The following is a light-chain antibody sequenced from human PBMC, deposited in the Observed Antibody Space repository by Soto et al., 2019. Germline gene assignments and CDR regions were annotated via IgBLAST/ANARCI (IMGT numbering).Light chain of an antibody. Sequence: QSALTQPPSVSAAPGQTVTISCSGSSSNIENNYVSWYQQFPGTAPKLLIYDNNKRPSGIPDRFSGSKSGTSATLGITGLQTGDEADYYCGTWDSSLSAGVFGGGTQLDRP. CDR2: DNN. J-gene: IGLJ2*01. V-gene: IGLV1-51*01. CDR3: GTWDSSLSAGV. CDR1: SSNIENNY.